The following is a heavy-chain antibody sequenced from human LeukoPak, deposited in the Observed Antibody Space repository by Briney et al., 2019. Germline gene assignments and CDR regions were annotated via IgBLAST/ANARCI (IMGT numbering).Heavy chain of an antibody. Sequence: SETLSLTCTVSGGSISSYYCSWLRQPAGKGLEWIGRIYTSGSTNYNPSLKSRVTMSVDTSKNQFSLKLSSVTAADTAVYYCARGSLAQYYYDSSGYYYGLDAFDIWGQGTMVTVSS. CDR2: IYTSGST. CDR1: GGSISSYY. CDR3: ARGSLAQYYYDSSGYYYGLDAFDI. D-gene: IGHD3-22*01. J-gene: IGHJ3*02. V-gene: IGHV4-4*07.